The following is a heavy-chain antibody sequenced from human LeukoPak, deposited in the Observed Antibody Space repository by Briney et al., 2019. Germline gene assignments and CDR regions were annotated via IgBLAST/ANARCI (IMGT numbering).Heavy chain of an antibody. J-gene: IGHJ4*02. V-gene: IGHV4-4*07. D-gene: IGHD6-13*01. CDR2: IYTSGST. Sequence: SETLSLTCTVSGGSISSDYWSWIRQPAGKGLEWIGRIYTSGSTNYNPSLKSRVTMSVDTSKNQFSLKLSSVTAADTAVYYCALGRIAADGTVDYWGQGTLVTVSS. CDR3: ALGRIAADGTVDY. CDR1: GGSISSDY.